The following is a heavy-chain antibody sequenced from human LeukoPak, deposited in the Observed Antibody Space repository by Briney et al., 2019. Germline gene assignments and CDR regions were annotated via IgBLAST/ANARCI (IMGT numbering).Heavy chain of an antibody. J-gene: IGHJ1*01. CDR3: AREREKGWFGELQH. D-gene: IGHD3-10*01. CDR2: MNPNSGNT. Sequence: GASVKVSCKASGYTFTSYDINWVRQATGQGLEWMGWMNPNSGNTGYAQKFQGRVTITRNTSISTAYMELSSLRSDDTAVYYCAREREKGWFGELQHWGQGTLVTVSS. CDR1: GYTFTSYD. V-gene: IGHV1-8*03.